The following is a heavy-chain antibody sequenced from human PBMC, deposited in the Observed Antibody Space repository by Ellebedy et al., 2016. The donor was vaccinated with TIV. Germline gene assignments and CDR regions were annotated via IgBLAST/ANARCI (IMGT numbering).Heavy chain of an antibody. CDR3: ARVYSSSSGVHYYYYMDV. V-gene: IGHV1-8*01. D-gene: IGHD6-6*01. J-gene: IGHJ6*03. CDR1: GYTFTSYD. Sequence: ASVKVSCXASGYTFTSYDINWVRQATGQGLEWMGWMNPNSGNTGYAQKFQGRVTMTRNTSISTAYMELSSLRSEDTAVYYCARVYSSSSGVHYYYYMDVWGKGTTVTVSS. CDR2: MNPNSGNT.